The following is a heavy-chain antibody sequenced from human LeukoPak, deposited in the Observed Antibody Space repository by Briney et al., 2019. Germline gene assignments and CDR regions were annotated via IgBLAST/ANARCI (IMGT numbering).Heavy chain of an antibody. CDR3: ARDLSFGSLDF. CDR2: MWYDGSRE. V-gene: IGHV3-33*01. CDR1: GFILSTHG. J-gene: IGHJ4*02. Sequence: SGGSLRLSCAASGFILSTHGTHWVRQAPGKGLDWVAGMWYDGSREDYADSVKGRFTISRDMSKNTLNLQMNSLRVEDTAMFYCARDLSFGSLDFRGQGTLVTVSS. D-gene: IGHD1-26*01.